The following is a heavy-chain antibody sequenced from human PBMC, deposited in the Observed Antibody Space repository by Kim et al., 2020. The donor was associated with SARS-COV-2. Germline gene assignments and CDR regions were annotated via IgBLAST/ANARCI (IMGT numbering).Heavy chain of an antibody. CDR2: T. D-gene: IGHD7-27*01. J-gene: IGHJ4*02. Sequence: TYSADSGKGRFTIARDNSKNPLYLQMNSLRAEDTAVYYCASDGTGAPFDYWGQGTLVTVSS. CDR3: ASDGTGAPFDY. V-gene: IGHV3-66*01.